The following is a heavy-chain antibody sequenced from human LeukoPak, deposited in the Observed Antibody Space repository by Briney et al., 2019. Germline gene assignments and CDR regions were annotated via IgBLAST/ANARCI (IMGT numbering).Heavy chain of an antibody. V-gene: IGHV3-21*01. CDR3: ARDSRSSSWEFDY. Sequence: GGSLRLSCAASGFTFSSYSMNWVRQAPGKGLEWVSSISSSSSYIYYADSVKGRFTISGDNAKNSLYLQMNSLRAEDTAVYYCARDSRSSSWEFDYWGQGTLVTVSS. J-gene: IGHJ4*02. CDR2: ISSSSSYI. D-gene: IGHD6-13*01. CDR1: GFTFSSYS.